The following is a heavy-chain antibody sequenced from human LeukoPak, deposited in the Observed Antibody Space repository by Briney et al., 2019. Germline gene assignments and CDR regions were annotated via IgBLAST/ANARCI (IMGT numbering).Heavy chain of an antibody. J-gene: IGHJ4*02. CDR2: INHSGST. CDR3: ARSEAAGDFDY. CDR1: GGSFSGYY. V-gene: IGHV4-34*01. Sequence: SETLSLTCAVYGGSFSGYYWSWIRQPPGKGLEWIGEINHSGSTNYNPSLKSRVTISVDTSKNQFSLQLNSVTPEDTAVYYCARSEAAGDFDYWGQGTLVTVSS. D-gene: IGHD6-13*01.